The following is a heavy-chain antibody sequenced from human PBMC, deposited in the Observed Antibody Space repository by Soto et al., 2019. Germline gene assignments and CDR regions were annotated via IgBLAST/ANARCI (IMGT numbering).Heavy chain of an antibody. CDR2: ISAYSGNT. Sequence: QVQLVQSGAEVKKPGASVKVSCKAYGYTFSSYGLSWVRQAPGQGLEWMGWISAYSGNTVYTQRSKGRLTMATDTPTGTAYMELRSLRSAATAVYYCARDFYQSSGYCAYWGQGTLVTVSS. CDR3: ARDFYQSSGYCAY. D-gene: IGHD3-22*01. J-gene: IGHJ4*02. V-gene: IGHV1-18*01. CDR1: GYTFSSYG.